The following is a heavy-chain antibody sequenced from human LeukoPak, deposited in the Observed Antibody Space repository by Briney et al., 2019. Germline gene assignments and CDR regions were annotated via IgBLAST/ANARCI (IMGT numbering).Heavy chain of an antibody. D-gene: IGHD3-16*02. CDR3: AKTVSGSHSYQGGDY. CDR1: GFTFSSYA. J-gene: IGHJ4*02. CDR2: ISGSGGNT. Sequence: PSGGSLRLSCAASGFTFSSYAMSWVRQAPGKRLEWVSAISGSGGNTYYADSVKGRFTMSRDNSKNTLYLQMNSLRAEDTAVYFCAKTVSGSHSYQGGDYWGQGTLVTMST. V-gene: IGHV3-23*01.